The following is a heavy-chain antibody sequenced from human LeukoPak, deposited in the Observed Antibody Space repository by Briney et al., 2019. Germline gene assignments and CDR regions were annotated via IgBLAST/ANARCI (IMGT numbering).Heavy chain of an antibody. CDR3: ARAHVDTAMVTGRFDY. J-gene: IGHJ4*02. CDR2: INPSGGST. CDR1: GYTFTSYY. V-gene: IGHV1-46*01. Sequence: GASVKVSCKAPGYTFTSYYMHWVRQAPGQGLEWMGIINPSGGSTSYAQKFQGRVTMTRDTSTSTVYMELSSLRSEDTAVYYCARAHVDTAMVTGRFDYWGQGTLVTVSS. D-gene: IGHD5-18*01.